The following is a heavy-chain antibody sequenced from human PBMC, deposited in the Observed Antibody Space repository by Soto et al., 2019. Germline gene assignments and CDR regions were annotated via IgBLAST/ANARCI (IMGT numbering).Heavy chain of an antibody. V-gene: IGHV3-13*01. Sequence: GGSLRLSCEGSGFAFSAFDMHWVRQPTGKGLEWVSTIGTAGDTYYAVSVKGRFTISRDNAKNMVFLQMNSLRAEDTPLYYCAKNGLDNSTSAIDSWGPGTLVTVSS. CDR2: IGTAGDT. CDR1: GFAFSAFD. CDR3: AKNGLDNSTSAIDS. D-gene: IGHD2-8*01. J-gene: IGHJ4*02.